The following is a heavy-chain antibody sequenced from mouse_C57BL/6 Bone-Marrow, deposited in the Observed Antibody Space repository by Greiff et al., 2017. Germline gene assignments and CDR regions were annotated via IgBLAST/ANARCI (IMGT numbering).Heavy chain of an antibody. D-gene: IGHD1-1*01. V-gene: IGHV1-15*01. Sequence: QVQLQQSGPELVRPGASVTLSCKASGYTFTDYEMNWVKQTPVHGLEWIGAIDPETGGTDYNQKFKGKAILTVDKSSSTAYMELRSLTSEDSAVYYCTREAPSTTVVVPYWGQGTLVTVSA. CDR3: TREAPSTTVVVPY. J-gene: IGHJ3*01. CDR1: GYTFTDYE. CDR2: IDPETGGT.